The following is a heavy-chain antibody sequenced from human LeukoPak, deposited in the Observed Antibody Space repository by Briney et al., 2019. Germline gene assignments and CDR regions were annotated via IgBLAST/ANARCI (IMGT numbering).Heavy chain of an antibody. CDR2: IYYSGST. Sequence: PSETLSLTCTVSGGSISSYYWSWIRQPPGKGLEWIGYIYYSGSTNYNPSLKSRVTISVDTSKNQFSLKLSSVTAADTAVYYCARWRGYYYYYYGIDVWGQGTTVTVSS. CDR3: ARWRGYYYYYYGIDV. V-gene: IGHV4-59*01. J-gene: IGHJ6*02. CDR1: GGSISSYY. D-gene: IGHD3-10*01.